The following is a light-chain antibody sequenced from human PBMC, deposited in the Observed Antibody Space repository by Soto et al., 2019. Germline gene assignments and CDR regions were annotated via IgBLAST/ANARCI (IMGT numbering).Light chain of an antibody. CDR3: QQLNSYLIT. V-gene: IGKV1-9*01. J-gene: IGKJ5*01. Sequence: IQLTQSPSSLSASVGDRVTITCRASQGISSYLAWYQQQPGKAPNLLIYAASTLQSGVPSRFSGSGSGTDFTLTISSLQPEDFATYYCQQLNSYLITFGQGTRLEIK. CDR1: QGISSY. CDR2: AAS.